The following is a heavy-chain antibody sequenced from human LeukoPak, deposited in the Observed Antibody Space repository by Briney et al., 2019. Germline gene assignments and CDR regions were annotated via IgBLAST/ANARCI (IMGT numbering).Heavy chain of an antibody. J-gene: IGHJ3*02. CDR2: ISSSSSYI. CDR1: GFTFSSYA. Sequence: PGGSLRLSCAASGFTFSSYAMHWVRQAPGKGLEWVSSISSSSSYIYYADSVKGRFTISRDNAKNSLYLQMNSLRAEDTAVCYCAREGAAAAFDIWGQGTMVTVSS. D-gene: IGHD6-13*01. CDR3: AREGAAAAFDI. V-gene: IGHV3-21*01.